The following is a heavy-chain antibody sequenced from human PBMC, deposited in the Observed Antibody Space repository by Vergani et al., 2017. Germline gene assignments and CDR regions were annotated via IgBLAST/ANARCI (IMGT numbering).Heavy chain of an antibody. CDR3: AKVGRSEVAGTFGAFDI. J-gene: IGHJ3*02. V-gene: IGHV3-21*02. CDR1: GFSFSSYS. Sequence: EVQLVESGGGLVKPGGSLRLSCAASGFSFSSYSMNWVRQAPGKGLEWVASISGSSSYVFYRDSVEGRFTITRDNAKKSVYLQMNSLRAEDTAVYYCAKVGRSEVAGTFGAFDIWGQGTMVTVSS. CDR2: ISGSSSYV. D-gene: IGHD6-19*01.